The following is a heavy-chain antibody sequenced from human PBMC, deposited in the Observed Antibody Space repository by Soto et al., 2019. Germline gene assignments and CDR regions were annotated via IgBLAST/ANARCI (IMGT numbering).Heavy chain of an antibody. V-gene: IGHV3-23*01. D-gene: IGHD3-10*01. CDR3: AKYGGHNYGSGSAHAFDI. CDR2: ISGSGGST. J-gene: IGHJ3*02. Sequence: GGSLRLSCAASGFTFSSYAMSWVRQAPGKGLEWVSAISGSGGSTYYADSVKGRFTISRDNSKNTLYLQMNSLRAEDTAVYYCAKYGGHNYGSGSAHAFDIWGQGTMVTVSS. CDR1: GFTFSSYA.